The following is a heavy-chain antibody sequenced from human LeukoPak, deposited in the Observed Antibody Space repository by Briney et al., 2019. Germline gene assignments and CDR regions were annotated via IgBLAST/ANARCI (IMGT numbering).Heavy chain of an antibody. V-gene: IGHV4-4*07. J-gene: IGHJ4*02. D-gene: IGHD4-17*01. CDR3: ARGTTVTTSDY. CDR2: IYTSGST. CDR1: GGSISNYY. Sequence: PSETLSLTCTVSGGSISNYYWSWIRQPAGKGLEWIGRIYTSGSTNYNPSLKSRVTISVDKSKNQFSLKLSSVTAADTAVYYCARGTTVTTSDYWGQGTLVTVSS.